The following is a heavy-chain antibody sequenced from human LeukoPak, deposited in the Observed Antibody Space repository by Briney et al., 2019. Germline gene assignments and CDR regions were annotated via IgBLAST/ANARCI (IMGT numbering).Heavy chain of an antibody. CDR2: IIPIFGTA. D-gene: IGHD3-22*01. J-gene: IGHJ4*02. V-gene: IGHV1-69*05. CDR1: GGTFSSHA. CDR3: ATLDYYDTKNDY. Sequence: SVKVSCKASGGTFSSHAISWVRQAPGQGLEWMGRIIPIFGTANYAQKFQGRVTITTDESTSTAYMELSSLRSEDTAVYYCATLDYYDTKNDYWGQGTLVTVSS.